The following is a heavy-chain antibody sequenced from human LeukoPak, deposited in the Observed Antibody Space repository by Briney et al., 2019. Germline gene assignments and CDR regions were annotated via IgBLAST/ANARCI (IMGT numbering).Heavy chain of an antibody. CDR2: ISSIGGST. CDR1: GFTFSSYA. Sequence: PGASMTLSCPASGFTFSSYAMSWVRQAPGKGLEWVSAISSIGGSTYYADSGEGRFTISRDNSKNTLYLQMNSLRAEDTAVYYCAKEGVVPAAISDYCYYYGMDVWGQGTTVTVSS. V-gene: IGHV3-23*01. CDR3: AKEGVVPAAISDYCYYYGMDV. J-gene: IGHJ6*02. D-gene: IGHD2-2*02.